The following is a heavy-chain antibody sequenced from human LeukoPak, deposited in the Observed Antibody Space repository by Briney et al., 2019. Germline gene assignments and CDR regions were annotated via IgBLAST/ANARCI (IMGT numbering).Heavy chain of an antibody. J-gene: IGHJ4*02. CDR1: GFTFSNYA. CDR2: ISTDGRNK. V-gene: IGHV3-30*04. Sequence: GGSLRLSCAASGFTFSNYAFQWVRQAPGKGLEWVAVISTDGRNKNHADSVKGRFTISRDNSKNTLYLQMNSLRAEDTAVYYCARDSDYWGQGTLVTVSS. CDR3: ARDSDY.